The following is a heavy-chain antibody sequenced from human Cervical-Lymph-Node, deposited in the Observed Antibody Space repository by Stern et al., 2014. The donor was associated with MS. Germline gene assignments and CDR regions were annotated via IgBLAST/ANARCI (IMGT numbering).Heavy chain of an antibody. CDR2: ISYDASIK. Sequence: QVQLVQSGGGVVQPGRSLRLSCAASGFTFSTYGMHWVRQAPGKGLEWVAVISYDASIKYYADSVKGRFTISRDNSKNTLYLQMNSLRAEDTAMYYCANYLAARPYYYNGMDVWGQGTTVTVFS. CDR3: ANYLAARPYYYNGMDV. V-gene: IGHV3-30*18. CDR1: GFTFSTYG. J-gene: IGHJ6*02. D-gene: IGHD6-6*01.